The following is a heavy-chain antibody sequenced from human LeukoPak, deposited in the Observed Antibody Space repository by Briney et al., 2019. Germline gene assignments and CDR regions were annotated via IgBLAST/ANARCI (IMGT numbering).Heavy chain of an antibody. V-gene: IGHV1-18*01. CDR3: ARLRLGELSLGFDP. D-gene: IGHD3-16*02. Sequence: VASVKVSCKASGYTFTSYGISWVRQAPGQGPEWMGWISPYNGDRRDALKFQDRVTMTTDTSTTTAYMELRSLRSDDTAVYYCARLRLGELSLGFDPWGQGTLVTVSS. CDR1: GYTFTSYG. CDR2: ISPYNGDR. J-gene: IGHJ5*02.